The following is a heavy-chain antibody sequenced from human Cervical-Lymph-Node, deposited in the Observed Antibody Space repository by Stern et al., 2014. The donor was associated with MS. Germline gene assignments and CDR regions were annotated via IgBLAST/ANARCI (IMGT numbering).Heavy chain of an antibody. J-gene: IGHJ4*02. CDR2: LRPRERP. CDR1: GDSISSGSYF. V-gene: IGHV4-61*02. D-gene: IGHD6-19*01. Sequence: QVQLQESGPGLVKTSQTLSLTCTVSGDSISSGSYFWSWVRQPAGKGLEWFGRLRPRERPHYTPSLRVRLTISLDTSKTQSSLRLTSVTAADTAVYYCAREKTGWFPLDNWGQGALVTVSS. CDR3: AREKTGWFPLDN.